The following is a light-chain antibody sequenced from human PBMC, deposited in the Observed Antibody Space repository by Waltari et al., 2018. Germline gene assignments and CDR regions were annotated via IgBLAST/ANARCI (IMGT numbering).Light chain of an antibody. CDR1: QSLLHSNGNTY. CDR2: EGS. CDR3: VQAIAFPPT. Sequence: DIVMTQTPLSLPITPGEPASISCRSSQSLLHSNGNTYLHWYLQKPGQSPQLLIYEGSNRASGVPDRFSGSGSGTDFTLKISKVEAEDVGVYYCVQAIAFPPTFGGGTKVEIK. V-gene: IGKV2-40*01. J-gene: IGKJ4*01.